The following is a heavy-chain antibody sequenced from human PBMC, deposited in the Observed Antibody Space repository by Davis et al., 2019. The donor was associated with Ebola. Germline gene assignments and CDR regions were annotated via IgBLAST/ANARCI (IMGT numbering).Heavy chain of an antibody. J-gene: IGHJ5*02. CDR3: ARGRNSNQLGGWFDP. D-gene: IGHD2-2*01. CDR1: GYTFTSYY. Sequence: ASVKVSCKASGYTFTSYYMHWVRQAPGQGLEWMEIINPSGGSTSYAQKFQGRVTMTRDTSTSTVYMELSSLRSEDTAVYYCARGRNSNQLGGWFDPWGQGTLVTVSS. V-gene: IGHV1-46*01. CDR2: INPSGGST.